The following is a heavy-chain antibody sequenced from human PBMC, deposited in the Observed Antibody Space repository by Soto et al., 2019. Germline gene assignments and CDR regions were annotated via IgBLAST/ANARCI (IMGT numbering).Heavy chain of an antibody. CDR3: ARGRSVPEVGWQARYYYGMDV. CDR1: GDSVSSNSAA. Sequence: PSQTLSLTCAISGDSVSSNSAAWNWIRQSPSRGLEWLGRTYYRSKWYNDYAVSVKSRITINPDTSKNQFSLQLNSVTPEDTAVYYCARGRSVPEVGWQARYYYGMDVWGQGTTVTVSS. D-gene: IGHD2-2*01. V-gene: IGHV6-1*01. J-gene: IGHJ6*02. CDR2: TYYRSKWYN.